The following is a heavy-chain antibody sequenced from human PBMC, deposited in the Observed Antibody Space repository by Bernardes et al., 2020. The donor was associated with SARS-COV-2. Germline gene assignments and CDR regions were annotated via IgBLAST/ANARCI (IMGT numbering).Heavy chain of an antibody. V-gene: IGHV3-74*01. Sequence: GSLRLSCAASGFTVSNTWMHWVRQVPGKGLVWVSRISDYGSRTDYADSVKGRFTISRDNAKNTVNLQMNSLRLEDTAVYYCARDMVGPYDQWGQGTLVTVSA. CDR2: ISDYGSRT. CDR3: ARDMVGPYDQ. J-gene: IGHJ5*02. CDR1: GFTVSNTW. D-gene: IGHD3-10*01.